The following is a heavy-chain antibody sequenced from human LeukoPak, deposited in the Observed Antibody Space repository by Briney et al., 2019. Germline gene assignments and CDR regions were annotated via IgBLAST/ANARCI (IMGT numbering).Heavy chain of an antibody. Sequence: GGSLRLSCAASGFTFSSYSMSWVRQAPGKGLEWVATIKQDGSEKYYVDSVKGRFTISRDNAKNSLYLQMNSLRAEDTAVYYCARYPTPRGWGQGTLVTVSS. CDR3: ARYPTPRG. CDR2: IKQDGSEK. V-gene: IGHV3-7*05. D-gene: IGHD3-10*01. CDR1: GFTFSSYS. J-gene: IGHJ4*02.